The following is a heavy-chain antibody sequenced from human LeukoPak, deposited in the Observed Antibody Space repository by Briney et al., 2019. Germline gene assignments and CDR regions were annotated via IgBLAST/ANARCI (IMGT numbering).Heavy chain of an antibody. CDR3: ARDYRGRRDGYNYFDY. V-gene: IGHV1-18*01. J-gene: IGHJ4*02. D-gene: IGHD5-24*01. CDR1: GYTFTSYG. CDR2: ISAYDGNT. Sequence: ASVKVSCKASGYTFTSYGISWVRQAPGQGLEWMGWISAYDGNTNYAQKLQGRVTMTRDTSTSTVYMELSSLRSEDTAVYYCARDYRGRRDGYNYFDYWGQGTLVTVSS.